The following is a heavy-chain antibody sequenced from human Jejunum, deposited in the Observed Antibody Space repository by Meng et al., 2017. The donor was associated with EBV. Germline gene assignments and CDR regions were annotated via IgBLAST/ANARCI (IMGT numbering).Heavy chain of an antibody. CDR1: GFTFSDAV. D-gene: IGHD3-22*01. J-gene: IGHJ4*02. Sequence: LRGGCGGCCVEPGGSLVGCCSASGFTFSDAVINWVRQTTGKGLEWVARIKTYNHGGTTDYAAPVKGRFTISRDDSKNTLSLQMNSLITDDTAIYYCTTGLFEDYWGRGTLVTVSS. V-gene: IGHV3-15*01. CDR2: IKTYNHGGTT. CDR3: TTGLFEDY.